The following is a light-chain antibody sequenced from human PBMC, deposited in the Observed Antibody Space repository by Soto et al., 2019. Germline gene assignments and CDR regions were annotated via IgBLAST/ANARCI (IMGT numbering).Light chain of an antibody. Sequence: EIVMTQSPATLSVSPGERATLSCRASQSVSSYLARYQQKPGQAPRLLIYGASSRATGIPARFSGNGSGTEFTLTISSLQSEDFAVYYRQQYNNWPRTFGQGTKVDIK. V-gene: IGKV3-15*01. CDR2: GAS. J-gene: IGKJ1*01. CDR3: QQYNNWPRT. CDR1: QSVSSY.